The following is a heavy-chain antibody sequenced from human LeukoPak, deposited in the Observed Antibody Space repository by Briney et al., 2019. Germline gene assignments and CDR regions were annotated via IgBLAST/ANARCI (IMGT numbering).Heavy chain of an antibody. D-gene: IGHD6-6*01. CDR1: GGSISSYY. CDR3: ARDGIAARPWRYFDY. V-gene: IGHV4-59*01. J-gene: IGHJ4*02. CDR2: IYYSGST. Sequence: SETLSLTCTVSGGSISSYYWSWIRQPPGKGLEWIGYIYYSGSTNYNPSLKSRVTISVNTSKNQFSLKLSSVTAADTAVYYCARDGIAARPWRYFDYWGQGTLVTVSS.